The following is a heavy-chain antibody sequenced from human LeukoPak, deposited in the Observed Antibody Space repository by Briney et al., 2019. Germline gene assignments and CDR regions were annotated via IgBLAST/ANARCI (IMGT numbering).Heavy chain of an antibody. Sequence: GGSLRPSCAASGFTFSSYWMSWVRQAPGKGLEWVANIKQDGSEKYYVDSVKGRFTISRDNAKNSLYLQMNSLRAEDTAVYYCARASKEKYSGYATGSWGQGTLVTVSS. CDR2: IKQDGSEK. CDR3: ARASKEKYSGYATGS. D-gene: IGHD5-12*01. J-gene: IGHJ5*02. V-gene: IGHV3-7*01. CDR1: GFTFSSYW.